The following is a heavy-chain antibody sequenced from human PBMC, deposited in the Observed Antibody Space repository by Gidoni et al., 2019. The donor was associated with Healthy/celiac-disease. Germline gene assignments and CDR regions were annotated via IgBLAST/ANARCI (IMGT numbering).Heavy chain of an antibody. CDR3: ARESPSTVLRFLEWLLLFTL. V-gene: IGHV3-7*01. J-gene: IGHJ4*02. D-gene: IGHD3-3*01. CDR1: GFTFSSYW. CDR2: IKQDGSEK. Sequence: EVQLVESGVGLVEPGGSLRLSCAASGFTFSSYWMSWVRQAPGKGLEWVANIKQDGSEKYYVDSVKGRFTISRDNAKNSLYLQMNSLRAEDTAVYYCARESPSTVLRFLEWLLLFTLWGQGTLVTVSS.